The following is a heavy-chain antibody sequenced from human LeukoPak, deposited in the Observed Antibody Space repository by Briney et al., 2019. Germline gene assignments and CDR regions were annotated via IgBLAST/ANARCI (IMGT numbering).Heavy chain of an antibody. V-gene: IGHV3-9*01. CDR2: ISWNSGSI. CDR1: GFTFDDYA. D-gene: IGHD5-12*01. CDR3: ARDLSVWLHSPLNY. Sequence: PGGSLRVSCAASGFTFDDYAMHWVRQAPGKGLEWVSGISWNSGSIGYADSVKGRFTISRDNAKNSLYLQMNSLRAEDTAVYYCARDLSVWLHSPLNYWGQGTLVTVSS. J-gene: IGHJ4*02.